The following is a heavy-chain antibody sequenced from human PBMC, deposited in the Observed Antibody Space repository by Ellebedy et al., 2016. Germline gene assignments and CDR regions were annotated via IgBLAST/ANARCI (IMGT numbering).Heavy chain of an antibody. J-gene: IGHJ3*02. CDR1: GFTFSSYA. D-gene: IGHD3-16*02. CDR3: VKEQMITFGGVIVMSAFDI. V-gene: IGHV3-64D*06. CDR2: INSNGGST. Sequence: GGSLRLSCSASGFTFSSYAMHWVRQAPGKGLEYVSAINSNGGSTYYADSVKGRFTISRDNSKNTLYLQMSSLRAEDTAVYYCVKEQMITFGGVIVMSAFDIWGQGTMVTVSS.